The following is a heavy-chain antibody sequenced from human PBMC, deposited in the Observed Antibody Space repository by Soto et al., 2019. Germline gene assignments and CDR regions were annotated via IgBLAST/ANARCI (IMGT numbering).Heavy chain of an antibody. J-gene: IGHJ4*02. CDR1: GGTFSTYA. D-gene: IGHD5-18*01. Sequence: QVQLVQSGAEVKKPESSVKVSCKAPGGTFSTYAISWVRQAPGQGLEWIGGIIPMFGTANYAQRFQDRVTITAYESTNTVYMELSSPRSEDTAVYFCASGIQLWLRRINNGYSGWGQGTLVTVSS. CDR3: ASGIQLWLRRINNGYSG. CDR2: IIPMFGTA. V-gene: IGHV1-69*12.